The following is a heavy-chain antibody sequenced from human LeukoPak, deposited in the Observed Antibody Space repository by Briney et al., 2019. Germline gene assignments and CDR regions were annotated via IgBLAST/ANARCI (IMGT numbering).Heavy chain of an antibody. V-gene: IGHV3-48*03. CDR1: GFTFSNYD. CDR2: ISSSGTTI. J-gene: IGHJ4*02. CDR3: AREDY. Sequence: GGSLRLSCAASGFTFSNYDMNWVRQAPGKGLEWVSYISSSGTTIYYADSVKGRFTISRDDSKNTLYLQMNSLRDEDTAVYYCAREDYWGQGTLVTVSS.